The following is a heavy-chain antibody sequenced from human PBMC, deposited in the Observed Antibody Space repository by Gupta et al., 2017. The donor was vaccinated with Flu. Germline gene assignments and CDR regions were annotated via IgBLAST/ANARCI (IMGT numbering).Heavy chain of an antibody. J-gene: IGHJ6*02. V-gene: IGHV3-33*01. CDR2: IWYDGSNK. CDR3: ARDFVDFWSGYYLYYYYYGMDV. CDR1: GFTFSSYG. Sequence: QVQLVESGGGVVQPGRSLRLSCAASGFTFSSYGMHWVRQAPGKGLGWVAVIWYDGSNKYYADSVKGRFTISRDNSKNTLYLQMNSLRAEDTAVYYCARDFVDFWSGYYLYYYYYGMDVWGQGTTVTVSS. D-gene: IGHD3-3*01.